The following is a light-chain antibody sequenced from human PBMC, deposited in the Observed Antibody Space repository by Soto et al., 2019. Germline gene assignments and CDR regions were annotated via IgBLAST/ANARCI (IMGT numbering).Light chain of an antibody. CDR1: NIGSKS. CDR2: YDS. J-gene: IGLJ2*01. CDR3: QVWGSSNDHVV. Sequence: SYELTQPPSVSVAPGKTARITCGGNNIGSKSVHWYQQKPGQAPVLVIYYDSDRPSGIPERFSGSNSGNTATLTISRVEAGDEADYYCQVWGSSNDHVVFGGGTQLTVL. V-gene: IGLV3-21*04.